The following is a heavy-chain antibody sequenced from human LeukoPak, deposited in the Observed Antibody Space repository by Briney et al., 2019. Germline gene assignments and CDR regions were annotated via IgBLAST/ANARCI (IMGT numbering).Heavy chain of an antibody. J-gene: IGHJ6*02. CDR2: MYLSGTT. CDR3: ASSYYYYYGMDV. Sequence: SETLSLTCAVSGGSISSVNLWSWVRQPPGKGLEWIGEMYLSGTTTYNPSLKSRVTISRDTSKNQFSLKLSSVTAADTAVYYCASSYYYYYGMDVWGQGTTVTVSS. CDR1: GGSISSVNL. V-gene: IGHV4-4*02.